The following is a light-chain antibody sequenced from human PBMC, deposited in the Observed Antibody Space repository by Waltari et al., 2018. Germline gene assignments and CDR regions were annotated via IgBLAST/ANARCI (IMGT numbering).Light chain of an antibody. CDR2: DAS. V-gene: IGKV1-12*02. Sequence: DIQMTQSPSSVSAPVGDRVTITCRASQDIGTWLAWYQQKPGRAPNLLIYDASSLHSGVPSRFSGIGSGILFTLTISSLQPEDSATYFCQQANDVPSLSFGGGTKVEIQ. J-gene: IGKJ4*01. CDR1: QDIGTW. CDR3: QQANDVPSLS.